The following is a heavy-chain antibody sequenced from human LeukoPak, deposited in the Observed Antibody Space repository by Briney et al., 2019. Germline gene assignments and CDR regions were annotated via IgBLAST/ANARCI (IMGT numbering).Heavy chain of an antibody. CDR3: AKEVSSSWSH. CDR2: INDISTDR. D-gene: IGHD6-13*01. J-gene: IGHJ4*02. V-gene: IGHV3-23*01. Sequence: GGSLRLSCAASGFTFGGYAMSWVRQAPGKGLEWVSGINDISTDRYYADSVRGRLSISRDNPKNTLYLQMNSLRAEDTAVYYCAKEVSSSWSHWGQGTLVTVSS. CDR1: GFTFGGYA.